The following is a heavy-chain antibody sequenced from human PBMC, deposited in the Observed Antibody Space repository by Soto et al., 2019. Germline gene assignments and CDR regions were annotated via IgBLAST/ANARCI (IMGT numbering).Heavy chain of an antibody. V-gene: IGHV3-15*01. CDR2: TKSKTDGGTT. D-gene: IGHD3-9*01. CDR3: TTDFQRYFAYGMDV. CDR1: GFTFSNAW. Sequence: GGSLRLSCAASGFTFSNAWMSWVRQAPGKGLEWVGRTKSKTDGGTTDYAAPVKGRFTISRDDSKNTLYLQMNSLKTEDTAVYYCTTDFQRYFAYGMDVWGQGTTVTVSS. J-gene: IGHJ6*02.